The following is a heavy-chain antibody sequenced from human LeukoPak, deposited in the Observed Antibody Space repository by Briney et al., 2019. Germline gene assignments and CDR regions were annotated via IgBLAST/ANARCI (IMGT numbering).Heavy chain of an antibody. Sequence: PSETLSLTCTVSGGSVSGGSYYWSWIRQPPGKGLEWIGYIYHSGSTNYNPSLKSRVTISVDTSKNQFSLKLSSVTAADTAVYYCARGATTGVWFDPWGQGTLVTVSS. J-gene: IGHJ5*02. CDR1: GGSVSGGSYY. CDR2: IYHSGST. CDR3: ARGATTGVWFDP. V-gene: IGHV4-61*01. D-gene: IGHD5-12*01.